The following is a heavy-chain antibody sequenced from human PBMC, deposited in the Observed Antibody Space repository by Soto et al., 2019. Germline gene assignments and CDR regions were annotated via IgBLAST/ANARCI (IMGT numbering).Heavy chain of an antibody. CDR1: GFTFDDYA. CDR3: AKDSGDSRGWY. J-gene: IGHJ4*02. Sequence: PGGFLRFSCAASGFTFDDYAMHWVRQAPGKCLEWVSGISWNSGSIGYADSVKGRFTISRDNAKNSLYLQMNSLRAEDTALYYSAKDSGDSRGWYWGQGVMVNVSS. D-gene: IGHD6-19*01. CDR2: ISWNSGSI. V-gene: IGHV3-9*01.